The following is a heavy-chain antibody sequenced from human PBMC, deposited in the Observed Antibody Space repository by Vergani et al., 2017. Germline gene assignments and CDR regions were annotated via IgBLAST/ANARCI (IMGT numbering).Heavy chain of an antibody. Sequence: QVKLQESGPGLVKPSETLSLTCTVSGASVNSYYWSWIRQPPGKGLEWMGYVSFRGDTLYDSSVKGRMTISLNTSSNQFPLYLTSVTAADTAVYYCARSRIFFGAGSPDYWGQGTLVTVSS. CDR3: ARSRIFFGAGSPDY. D-gene: IGHD2/OR15-2a*01. V-gene: IGHV4-59*02. J-gene: IGHJ4*02. CDR2: VSFRGDT. CDR1: GASVNSYY.